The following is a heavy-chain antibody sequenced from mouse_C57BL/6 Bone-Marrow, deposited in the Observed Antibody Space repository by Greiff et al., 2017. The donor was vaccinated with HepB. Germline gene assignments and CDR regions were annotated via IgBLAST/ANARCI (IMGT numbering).Heavy chain of an antibody. J-gene: IGHJ2*01. CDR2: ISNGGGST. CDR1: GFTFSDYY. D-gene: IGHD1-1*01. Sequence: DVKLVESGGGLVQPGGSLKLSCAASGFTFSDYYMYWVRQTPEKRLEWVAYISNGGGSTYYPDTVKGRFTISRDNAKNTLYLQMSRLKSEDTAMYYCARHWYYGSLDYWGQGTTLTVSS. V-gene: IGHV5-12*01. CDR3: ARHWYYGSLDY.